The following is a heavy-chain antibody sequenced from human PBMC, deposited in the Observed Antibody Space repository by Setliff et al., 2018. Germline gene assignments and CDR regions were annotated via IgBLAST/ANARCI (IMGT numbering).Heavy chain of an antibody. D-gene: IGHD2-15*01. J-gene: IGHJ4*01. CDR2: IYYSGTP. V-gene: IGHV4-39*01. Sequence: SETLSLTCTVSGGSIRSSTHYWGWIRQPPGKGLEWIGTIYYSGTPYYNASVESRVTISIDTSRNQFSLELRSVTVADTATYYCVRPGGTTVVARHFDYWGSGILVTVSS. CDR1: GGSIRSSTHY. CDR3: VRPGGTTVVARHFDY.